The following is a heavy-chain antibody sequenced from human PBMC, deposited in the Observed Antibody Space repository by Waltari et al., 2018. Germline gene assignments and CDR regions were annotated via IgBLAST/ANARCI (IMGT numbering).Heavy chain of an antibody. V-gene: IGHV4-34*01. CDR3: ASLGLLYPYYYYMDV. Sequence: QVQLQQWGAGLLKPSETLSLTCAVYGGSFSGYYWSWIRQPPGKGLEWIGEINHSGSTNYNPSLKSRVTISVDTSKNQFSLKLSSVTAADTAVYYCASLGLLYPYYYYMDVWGKGTTVTISS. J-gene: IGHJ6*03. CDR2: INHSGST. CDR1: GGSFSGYY. D-gene: IGHD2-2*02.